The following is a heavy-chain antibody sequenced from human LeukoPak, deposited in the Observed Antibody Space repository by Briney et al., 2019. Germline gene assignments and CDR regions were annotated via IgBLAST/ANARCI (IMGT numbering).Heavy chain of an antibody. D-gene: IGHD3-10*01. CDR2: INPNSGGT. V-gene: IGHV1-2*02. CDR3: ARDRAFGEPGPYGMDV. Sequence: ASVKVSCKASGYTFTGYYMYRVREAPGHGLEWMGWINPNSGGTKYAQKFQGRVTMTRDTSISTAHMELSRLRSDDTAVYYCARDRAFGEPGPYGMDVWGQGTTVTVSS. J-gene: IGHJ6*02. CDR1: GYTFTGYY.